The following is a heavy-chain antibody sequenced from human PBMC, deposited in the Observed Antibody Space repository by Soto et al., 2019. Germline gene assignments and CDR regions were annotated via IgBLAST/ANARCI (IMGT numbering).Heavy chain of an antibody. J-gene: IGHJ4*02. CDR2: IYYDGSNK. CDR1: GFAFSAYG. V-gene: IGHV3-33*01. CDR3: ARVGGTGTSDY. D-gene: IGHD3-10*01. Sequence: QVQLVESGGGVVQPGRSLRLSCAASGFAFSAYGMHWVRQAPGKGLEWVAMIYYDGSNKYYADYVKGRFTISRDNSKNTLYLQMSSLRAEDTALYYCARVGGTGTSDYWGQGTLVPVSS.